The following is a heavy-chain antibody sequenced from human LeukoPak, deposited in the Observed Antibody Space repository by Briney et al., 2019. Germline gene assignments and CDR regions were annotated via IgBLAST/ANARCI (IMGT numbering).Heavy chain of an antibody. V-gene: IGHV4-30-4*08. J-gene: IGHJ3*02. CDR1: GGSISSGDYD. CDR3: ACRVRQRPLDSFDI. D-gene: IGHD6-25*01. Sequence: SETLSLTCTVSGGSISSGDYDWSWIRQPRGNGLEWMVYIYDSGGTYYNPSLKTRVTISVVTSQNQCSRTLCSVTAADTAVYYCACRVRQRPLDSFDIWGRGTMVTVSS. CDR2: IYDSGGT.